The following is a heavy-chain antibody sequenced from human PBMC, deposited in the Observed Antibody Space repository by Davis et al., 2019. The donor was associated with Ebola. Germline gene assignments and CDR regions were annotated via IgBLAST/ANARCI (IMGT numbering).Heavy chain of an antibody. CDR1: LYTFNGYH. V-gene: IGHV1-2*04. Sequence: SVPVPRLASLYTFNGYHMLRVRQPPGQGLEWMGWINPNSGGTNYAQKFQGWVTMTRDTSISTAYMELSRLRSDDTAVYYCARALNLNWFDPWGQGTLVTVSS. J-gene: IGHJ5*02. D-gene: IGHD1-14*01. CDR3: ARALNLNWFDP. CDR2: INPNSGGT.